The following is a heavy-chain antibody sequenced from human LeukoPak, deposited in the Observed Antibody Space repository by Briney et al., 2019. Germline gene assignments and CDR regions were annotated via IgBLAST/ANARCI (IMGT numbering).Heavy chain of an antibody. CDR3: ARDSGQWLANDAFDI. J-gene: IGHJ3*02. Sequence: ASVKVSCKASGYTFTGYYMHWVRQAPGQGLEWMGWISAYNGNTNYAQKLQGRVTMTTDTSTSTAYMELRSLRSDDTAVYYCARDSGQWLANDAFDIWGQGTMVTVSS. CDR2: ISAYNGNT. CDR1: GYTFTGYY. V-gene: IGHV1-18*04. D-gene: IGHD6-19*01.